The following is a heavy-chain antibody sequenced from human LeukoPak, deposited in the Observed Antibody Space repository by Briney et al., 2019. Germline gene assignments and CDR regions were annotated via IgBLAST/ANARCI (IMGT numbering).Heavy chain of an antibody. V-gene: IGHV3-53*04. J-gene: IGHJ6*02. D-gene: IGHD1-26*01. Sequence: GGSLTLSCAASRFTVSSNYMSWVRQAPGKGLEWVAVIYRAGSTYYAHSVKGRFTISRHNSKNTMYLQMNSLRAEDTAVYYCARDRYSGSPRASCGMDVWGQGTTVTVSS. CDR1: RFTVSSNY. CDR2: IYRAGST. CDR3: ARDRYSGSPRASCGMDV.